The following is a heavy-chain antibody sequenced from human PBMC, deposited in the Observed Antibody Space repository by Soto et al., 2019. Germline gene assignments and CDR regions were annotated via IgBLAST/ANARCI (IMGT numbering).Heavy chain of an antibody. CDR3: ARDQGYCSAQYFVDY. D-gene: IGHD2-15*01. J-gene: IGHJ4*02. Sequence: SVKVSCKASGGTFSSSCLIWVRQAPGQGLEWVGGIIPIVLTTRYGQKFQGRVTITTDESTSTAYMELSSLRSEDTAVYYCARDQGYCSAQYFVDYWGQGTLVTVSS. CDR2: IIPIVLTT. CDR1: GGTFSSSC. V-gene: IGHV1-69*05.